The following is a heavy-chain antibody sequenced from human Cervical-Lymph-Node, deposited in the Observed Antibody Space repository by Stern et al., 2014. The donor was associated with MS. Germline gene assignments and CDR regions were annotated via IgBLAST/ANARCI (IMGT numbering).Heavy chain of an antibody. Sequence: EVQLVESGGGLVQPGRSLRLSCAASGFTFDDYAMHWVRQAPGKGLEWVSGIRWNSGSIGYADSVKGRFTISRDNAKNSLYLQMNSLRAEDTALYYCAKALGRYSGYDLIDYWGQGTLVTVSS. D-gene: IGHD5-12*01. CDR2: IRWNSGSI. CDR1: GFTFDDYA. CDR3: AKALGRYSGYDLIDY. J-gene: IGHJ4*02. V-gene: IGHV3-9*01.